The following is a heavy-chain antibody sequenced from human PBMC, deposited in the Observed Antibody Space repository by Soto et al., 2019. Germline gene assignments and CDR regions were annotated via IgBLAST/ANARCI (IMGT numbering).Heavy chain of an antibody. V-gene: IGHV4-59*08. J-gene: IGHJ3*02. CDR2: SYYTGNT. CDR1: GDSISGYY. D-gene: IGHD6-19*01. Sequence: QVQLQESGPGLVKPSETLSLTCTVSGDSISGYYWYWIRQPPGKRMEWIGYSYYTGNTNYNPSLKSRITISVDRSKNQFSLKLRSVTAADTAVYYCARHGPGLGTFDIWGQGTMVSVSS. CDR3: ARHGPGLGTFDI.